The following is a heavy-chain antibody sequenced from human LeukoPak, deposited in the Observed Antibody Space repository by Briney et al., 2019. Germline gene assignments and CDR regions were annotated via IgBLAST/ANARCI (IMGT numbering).Heavy chain of an antibody. Sequence: GGSLRLSCAASGFNFNNYWMSWLRQAPGKGLEWVANIKDDGSEEYYVDSVKGRFTIVRDNAYNSLYLQMNSLRVEDTAIYFCARSTRRYSGDYWGQGTLVSVSS. CDR2: IKDDGSEE. J-gene: IGHJ4*02. CDR3: ARSTRRYSGDY. CDR1: GFNFNNYW. D-gene: IGHD1-26*01. V-gene: IGHV3-7*03.